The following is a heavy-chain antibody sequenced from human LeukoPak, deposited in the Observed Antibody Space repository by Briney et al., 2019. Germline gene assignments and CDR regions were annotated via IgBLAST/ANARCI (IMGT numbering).Heavy chain of an antibody. D-gene: IGHD2-2*01. CDR3: ARKYQLPSYYYYYYMDV. CDR2: IYYRGST. V-gene: IGHV4-34*01. CDR1: GGSFSGDF. Sequence: SETLSLTCAVYGGSFSGDFWSWIRQSPGKGLEWIGSIYYRGSTYYNPSLKSRVTISVDTSKNQFSLKLSSVTAADTAVYYCARKYQLPSYYYYYYMDVWGKGTTVTVSS. J-gene: IGHJ6*03.